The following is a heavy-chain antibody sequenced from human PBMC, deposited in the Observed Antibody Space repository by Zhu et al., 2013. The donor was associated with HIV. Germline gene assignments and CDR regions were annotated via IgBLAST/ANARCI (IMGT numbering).Heavy chain of an antibody. CDR3: ARYKRAAGTIDY. J-gene: IGHJ4*02. Sequence: VQLQESGPGLVKPSETLSLTCTVSGGSISSYYWTWIRQPPGKGLEWIGYIYYTGSTNYNPSLRSRVTISVDTSKNQFSLKLTSVTAADTAMYYCARYKRAAGTIDYWGQGTLVTVSS. CDR2: IYYTGST. D-gene: IGHD6-13*01. V-gene: IGHV4-59*01. CDR1: GGSISSYY.